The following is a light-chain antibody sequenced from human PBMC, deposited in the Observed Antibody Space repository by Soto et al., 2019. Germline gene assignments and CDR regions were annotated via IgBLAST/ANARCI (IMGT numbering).Light chain of an antibody. CDR3: SSYTSGTTYV. CDR2: DVS. J-gene: IGLJ1*01. V-gene: IGLV2-14*01. Sequence: QSAPTQPASVSGSPGQSITISCTGTSSVVGAYNYDSWYQQYPGEAPKVIIYDVSHRPAGVSNRFSGSKSGNTASLTISGLQTQDEADYYCSSYTSGTTYVFGTGTKVTVL. CDR1: SSVVGAYNY.